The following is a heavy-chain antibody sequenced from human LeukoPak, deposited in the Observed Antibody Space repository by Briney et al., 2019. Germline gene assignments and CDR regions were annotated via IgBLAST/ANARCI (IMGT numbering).Heavy chain of an antibody. J-gene: IGHJ3*02. V-gene: IGHV1-24*01. CDR3: ATGYYDSSGYFYLLAFDI. CDR1: GYTLTDLS. D-gene: IGHD3-22*01. Sequence: ASVKVSCKVSGYTLTDLSMHWVRQTPGSGPEWMGGFDPEDGETIYAQKFQGRVTMTEDTSTDTAYMELSSLTSEDTAVYYCATGYYDSSGYFYLLAFDIWGQGTMVTVSS. CDR2: FDPEDGET.